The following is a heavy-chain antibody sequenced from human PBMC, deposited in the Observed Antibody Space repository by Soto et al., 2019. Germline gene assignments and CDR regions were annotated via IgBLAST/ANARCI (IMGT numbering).Heavy chain of an antibody. CDR1: GFTFSSYG. Sequence: PGGSLRLSCAASGFTFSSYGMHWVRQAPGKGLEWVAVISYDGSNKYYADSVKGRFTISRDNSKNTLYLQMNSLRAEDTAVYYCAKDLGIGYSYGQYYYGMDVWGQGTTVTVSS. D-gene: IGHD5-18*01. V-gene: IGHV3-30*18. CDR3: AKDLGIGYSYGQYYYGMDV. CDR2: ISYDGSNK. J-gene: IGHJ6*02.